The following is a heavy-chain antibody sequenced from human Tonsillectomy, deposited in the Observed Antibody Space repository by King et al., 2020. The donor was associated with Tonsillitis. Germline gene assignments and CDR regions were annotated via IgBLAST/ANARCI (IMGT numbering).Heavy chain of an antibody. V-gene: IGHV1-2*02. D-gene: IGHD3-3*01. Sequence: VQLVESGTEVKKPGASVKVSCKASGYTFTDYYMHWVRQAPGQGLEWMGWINPSSGATNYAQKVKGGFTMTRDTSISTAYMELSSLRSDDTAVYYCARRSASGYHRYFDLWGRGTLVIVSS. CDR3: ARRSASGYHRYFDL. J-gene: IGHJ2*01. CDR1: GYTFTDYY. CDR2: INPSSGAT.